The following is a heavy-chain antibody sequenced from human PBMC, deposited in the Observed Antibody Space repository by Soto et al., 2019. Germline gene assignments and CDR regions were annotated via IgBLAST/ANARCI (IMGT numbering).Heavy chain of an antibody. CDR2: INPSGDST. Sequence: ASVKVSCKASGYIFTTYYVHWVRQAPGQGLEWMGIINPSGDSTRYAQNLQGRVTMTRDTSTSTVYMELSSLRSEDTAVYFCAIGSGRSTSFNYWGQGTLVTVSS. CDR3: AIGSGRSTSFNY. J-gene: IGHJ4*02. CDR1: GYIFTTYY. V-gene: IGHV1-46*04. D-gene: IGHD6-19*01.